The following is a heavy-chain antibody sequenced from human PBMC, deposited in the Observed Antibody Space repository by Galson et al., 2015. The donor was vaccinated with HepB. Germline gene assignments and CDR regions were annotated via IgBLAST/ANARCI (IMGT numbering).Heavy chain of an antibody. CDR3: ATAIIQGSQF. CDR1: GFTFSTYG. Sequence: SLRLSCAASGFTFSTYGMGWVRQAPGKGLEWVSFVSGSGDRSFYAESVKGRFTISRDNPKNTLHLQMSSLRAEDTAIYYCATAIIQGSQFWGQGTMVTVS. V-gene: IGHV3-23*01. CDR2: VSGSGDRS. J-gene: IGHJ3*01. D-gene: IGHD1-14*01.